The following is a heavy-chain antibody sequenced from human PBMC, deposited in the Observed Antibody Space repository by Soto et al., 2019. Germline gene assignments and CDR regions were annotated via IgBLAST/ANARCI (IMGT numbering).Heavy chain of an antibody. D-gene: IGHD2-15*01. J-gene: IGHJ4*02. CDR3: ASTVVTGY. Sequence: EVQLVESGGGLVQPGGSLRLSCAVSGFTFSSDWMHWVRQAPGKGLVWVSRINSDGSSTSYEDSVKGRFTISRDNAKNTLYMQMNRLRAEDTAVYYCASTVVTGYWGQGTLVTVSS. V-gene: IGHV3-74*01. CDR1: GFTFSSDW. CDR2: INSDGSST.